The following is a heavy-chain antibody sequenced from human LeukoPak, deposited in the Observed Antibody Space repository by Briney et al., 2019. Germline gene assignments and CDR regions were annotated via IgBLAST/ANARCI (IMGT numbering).Heavy chain of an antibody. Sequence: GGSLRLSCAASGFTFSSYEMNWVRQAPGKGLEWVSYVSDSGTTLYYADSVKGRFTISRDNAKNSLYLQMNSLRAEDTAVYYCAREGFGEPQPDYWGQGTLVTVSS. CDR3: AREGFGEPQPDY. D-gene: IGHD3-10*01. CDR1: GFTFSSYE. V-gene: IGHV3-48*03. J-gene: IGHJ4*02. CDR2: VSDSGTTL.